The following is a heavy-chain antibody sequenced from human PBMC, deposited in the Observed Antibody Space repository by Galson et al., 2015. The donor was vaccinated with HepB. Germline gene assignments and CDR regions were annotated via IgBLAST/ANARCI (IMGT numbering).Heavy chain of an antibody. CDR2: ISYDGSNK. D-gene: IGHD6-13*01. Sequence: SLRLSCAASGFTFSSYGMHWVRQAPGKGLEWVAVISYDGSNKYYADSVKGRFTISRDNSKNTLYLQMNSLRAEDTAVYYCAKDRWHSGTYYFDYWGQGTLVTVSS. CDR3: AKDRWHSGTYYFDY. CDR1: GFTFSSYG. V-gene: IGHV3-30*18. J-gene: IGHJ4*02.